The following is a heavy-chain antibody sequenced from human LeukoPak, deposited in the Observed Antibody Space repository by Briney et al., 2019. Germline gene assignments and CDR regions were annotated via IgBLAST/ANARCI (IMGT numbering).Heavy chain of an antibody. Sequence: PSETLSLTCAVYGGSFSGYYWSWIRQPPGKGLEWIGEINHSGGTNYNPSLKSRVTISVDTSKNQFSLKLSSVTAADTAVYYCARKETVVGPYYMDVWGKGTTVTVSS. V-gene: IGHV4-34*01. D-gene: IGHD4-23*01. CDR1: GGSFSGYY. CDR2: INHSGGT. CDR3: ARKETVVGPYYMDV. J-gene: IGHJ6*03.